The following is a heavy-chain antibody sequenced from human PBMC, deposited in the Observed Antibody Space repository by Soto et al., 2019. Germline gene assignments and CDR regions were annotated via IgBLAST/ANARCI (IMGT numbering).Heavy chain of an antibody. Sequence: GESLKISCNGFDCTFAAYWIGWVRQMPGKGLELMGVINPRDSDVKYIPTFEGQVTISADKSINTAFLQWRNLKASDTAMYYCARPDYNQDLCYHTYVIRSKRKMVTV. D-gene: IGHD3-10*01. CDR3: ARPDYNQDLCYHTYVI. J-gene: IGHJ3*02. CDR2: INPRDSDV. CDR1: DCTFAAYW. V-gene: IGHV5-51*01.